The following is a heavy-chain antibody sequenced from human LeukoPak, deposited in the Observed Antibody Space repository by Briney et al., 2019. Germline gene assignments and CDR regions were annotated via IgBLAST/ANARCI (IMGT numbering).Heavy chain of an antibody. CDR2: IYYSGST. J-gene: IGHJ3*02. D-gene: IGHD3-3*01. CDR1: GGSISSYY. Sequence: PSETPSLTCTVSGGSISSYYWSWIRQPPGKGLEWIGYIYYSGSTNYNPSLKSRVTLSVDTSKNQFSLKLSSVTAADTAVYYCARVPQATYYDFWSGPVDAFDIWGQGTMVTVSS. V-gene: IGHV4-59*01. CDR3: ARVPQATYYDFWSGPVDAFDI.